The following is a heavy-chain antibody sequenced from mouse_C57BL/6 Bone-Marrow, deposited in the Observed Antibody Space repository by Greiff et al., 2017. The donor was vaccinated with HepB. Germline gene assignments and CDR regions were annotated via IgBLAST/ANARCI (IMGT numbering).Heavy chain of an antibody. CDR3: ARDSIYDGYPYAMDY. V-gene: IGHV3-8*01. Sequence: DVMLVESGPGLAKPSQTLSLTCSVTGYSITSDYWNWIRKFPGNKLEYMGYISYSGSTYYNPSLKSRISITRDTSKNQYYLQLNSVTTEDTATYYCARDSIYDGYPYAMDYWGQGTSVTVSS. D-gene: IGHD2-3*01. J-gene: IGHJ4*01. CDR1: GYSITSDY. CDR2: ISYSGST.